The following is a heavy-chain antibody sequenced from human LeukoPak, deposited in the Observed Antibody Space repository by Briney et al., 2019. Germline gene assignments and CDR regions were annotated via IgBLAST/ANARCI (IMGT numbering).Heavy chain of an antibody. J-gene: IGHJ4*02. V-gene: IGHV4-59*01. CDR3: ASSAWQYYFNY. CDR2: IYYSGST. CDR1: GGSISSYY. Sequence: SETLSLTCTVSGGSISSYYWSWIRQPPGRGLEWIGFIYYSGSTNYNPSLKSRVTISVDTSKNQFSLKLNSVTAADTAVYYCASSAWQYYFNYWGLGTLVTVSS. D-gene: IGHD6-19*01.